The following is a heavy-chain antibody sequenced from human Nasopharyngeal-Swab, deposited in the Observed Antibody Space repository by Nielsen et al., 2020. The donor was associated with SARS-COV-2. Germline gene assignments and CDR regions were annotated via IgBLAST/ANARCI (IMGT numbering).Heavy chain of an antibody. Sequence: GESLKISCAASGFTYWMNWVRQASGKGLEWVGRIKRKGNTYATAYAASVKGRFTISRDDSKNTAYLQMNSLKTEDTAVYYCTRAYCSSTACYPQFDPWGQGTLVTVSS. CDR3: TRAYCSSTACYPQFDP. CDR1: GFTYW. J-gene: IGHJ5*02. CDR2: IKRKGNTYAT. D-gene: IGHD2-2*01. V-gene: IGHV3-73*01.